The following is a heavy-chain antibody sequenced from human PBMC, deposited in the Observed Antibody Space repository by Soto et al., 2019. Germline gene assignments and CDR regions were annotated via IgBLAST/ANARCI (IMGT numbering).Heavy chain of an antibody. V-gene: IGHV1-2*04. CDR2: INPNSGGT. CDR1: GYTFTGYY. D-gene: IGHD6-19*01. J-gene: IGHJ6*02. CDR3: ARGILGWYQGRYYYVIDV. Sequence: ASVKVSCKASGYTFTGYYMHWVRQAPGQGLEWMGWINPNSGGTNYAQKFQGWVTMTRDTSISTAYMELSRLRSDDTAVYYCARGILGWYQGRYYYVIDVWGQPSSVTGSS.